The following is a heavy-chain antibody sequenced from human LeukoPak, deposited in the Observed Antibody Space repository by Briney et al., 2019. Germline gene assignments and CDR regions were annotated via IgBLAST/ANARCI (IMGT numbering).Heavy chain of an antibody. Sequence: SEPLSLPCAVSGVSFSTYYWSWLRQSPEKGLEWIGEVNHSGYTNYNPPLKSRVTISVDTSKNQFSLKLSSVTAADTAVYYCARQLYGSDYWGQGTLVTVSS. CDR2: VNHSGYT. CDR3: ARQLYGSDY. J-gene: IGHJ4*02. D-gene: IGHD4-17*01. CDR1: GVSFSTYY. V-gene: IGHV4-34*01.